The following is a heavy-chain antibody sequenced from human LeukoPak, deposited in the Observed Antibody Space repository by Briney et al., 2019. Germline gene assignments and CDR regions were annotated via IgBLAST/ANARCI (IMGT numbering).Heavy chain of an antibody. D-gene: IGHD6-6*01. V-gene: IGHV4-59*01. CDR1: GGSISSYY. CDR3: AKNSNSSSPDYYMDV. J-gene: IGHJ6*03. CDR2: IYYSGST. Sequence: SETLSLTCTVSGGSISSYYWSWIRQPPGKGLEWIGYIYYSGSTNYNPSLKSRVTISVDTSKNQFSLKLSSVTAADTAVYYCAKNSNSSSPDYYMDVWGKGTTVTVSS.